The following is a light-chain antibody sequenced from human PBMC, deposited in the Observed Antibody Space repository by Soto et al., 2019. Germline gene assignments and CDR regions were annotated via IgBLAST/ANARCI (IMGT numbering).Light chain of an antibody. Sequence: DFQMTQSPSTLSASVGDGVTITCRASQSIGSGLAWYQQQPGKAPKLLIYKATNLQRGVSSRFSGSGSGTEFTLTISSLQPADFATYYCQQYHDFQYTFGQGTKLEL. V-gene: IGKV1-5*03. CDR1: QSIGSG. CDR2: KAT. CDR3: QQYHDFQYT. J-gene: IGKJ2*01.